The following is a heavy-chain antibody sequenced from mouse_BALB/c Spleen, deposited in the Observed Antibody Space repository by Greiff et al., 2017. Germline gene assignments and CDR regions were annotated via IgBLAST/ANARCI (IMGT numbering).Heavy chain of an antibody. V-gene: IGHV1-5*01. J-gene: IGHJ4*01. Sequence: EVQLQQSGTVLARPGASVKMSCKASGYSFTSYWMHWVNQRPGQGLEWIGAIYPGNSDTSYNQKFKGKAKLTAVTSASTAYMELSSLTNEDSAVYYCTLYDYGSSYYAMDYWGQGTSVTVSS. D-gene: IGHD1-1*01. CDR1: GYSFTSYW. CDR3: TLYDYGSSYYAMDY. CDR2: IYPGNSDT.